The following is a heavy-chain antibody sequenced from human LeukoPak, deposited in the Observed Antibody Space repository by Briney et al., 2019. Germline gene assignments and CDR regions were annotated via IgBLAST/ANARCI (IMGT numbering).Heavy chain of an antibody. Sequence: GGSLRLSCAASGFTFSSYGMHWVRQAPGKGLEWVAFIRYDGGNKYYADSVKGRFTISRDNSKNTLYVQMNSLRAEDTAMYYCAKDYWGSGSSNWFDPWGQGTLVTVSS. V-gene: IGHV3-30*02. J-gene: IGHJ5*02. CDR3: AKDYWGSGSSNWFDP. D-gene: IGHD3-10*01. CDR2: IRYDGGNK. CDR1: GFTFSSYG.